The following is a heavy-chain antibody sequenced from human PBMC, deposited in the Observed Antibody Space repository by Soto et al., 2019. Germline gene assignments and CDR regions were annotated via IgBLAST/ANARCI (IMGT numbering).Heavy chain of an antibody. CDR3: ARYPSYGSGRSIDY. CDR1: GGSCSGYY. Sequence: SETLSLTCAGYGGSCSGYYWSWIRQPPGKGLEWIGEINHNGSTNYNPSLKIRVTISVDTSKNQFSLKLSSVTAADTAVYYCARYPSYGSGRSIDYWGQGTLVTVSS. CDR2: INHNGST. J-gene: IGHJ4*02. V-gene: IGHV4-34*01. D-gene: IGHD3-10*01.